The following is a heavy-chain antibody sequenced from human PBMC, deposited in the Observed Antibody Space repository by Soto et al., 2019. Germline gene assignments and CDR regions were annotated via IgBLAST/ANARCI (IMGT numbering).Heavy chain of an antibody. D-gene: IGHD7-27*01. J-gene: IGHJ6*02. CDR2: ISTYNGNT. CDR1: GYKFTTYG. CDR3: ARGLGTNGLDV. Sequence: QVQLLQSGAEVKKPGASVKVSCKASGYKFTTYGITWVRQAPGQGPEWLGGISTYNGNTDYAQNLQDRVTMTTETSTCTAYLEVRSLTSDDTAVYFCARGLGTNGLDVWGQGTTVTVSS. V-gene: IGHV1-18*04.